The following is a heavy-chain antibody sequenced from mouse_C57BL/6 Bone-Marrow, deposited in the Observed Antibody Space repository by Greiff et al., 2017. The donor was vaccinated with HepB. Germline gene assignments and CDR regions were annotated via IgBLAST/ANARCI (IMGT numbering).Heavy chain of an antibody. CDR2: ISSGGDYI. CDR3: TRAGFYYDYDEAMDY. Sequence: EVQRVESGESLVKPGGSLKLSCAASGFTFSSYAMSWVRQTPEKRLEWVAYISSGGDYIYYADTVKGRFTISRDNARNTLYLQMSSLKSEDTAMYYCTRAGFYYDYDEAMDYWGQGTSVTVSS. D-gene: IGHD2-4*01. J-gene: IGHJ4*01. CDR1: GFTFSSYA. V-gene: IGHV5-9-1*02.